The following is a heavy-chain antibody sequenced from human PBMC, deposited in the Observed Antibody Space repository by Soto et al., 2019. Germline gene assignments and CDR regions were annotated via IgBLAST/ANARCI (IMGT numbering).Heavy chain of an antibody. CDR2: IDPSDSYT. CDR1: GYSFTSYW. Sequence: GESLKISCMGSGYSFTSYWISWVRQMPGKGLEWMGRIDPSDSYTNYSPSFQGHVTISADKSISTAYLQWSSLKASDTAMYYCARAYYYDSSGYSLDNWFDPWGQGTLVTVSS. D-gene: IGHD3-22*01. V-gene: IGHV5-10-1*01. J-gene: IGHJ5*02. CDR3: ARAYYYDSSGYSLDNWFDP.